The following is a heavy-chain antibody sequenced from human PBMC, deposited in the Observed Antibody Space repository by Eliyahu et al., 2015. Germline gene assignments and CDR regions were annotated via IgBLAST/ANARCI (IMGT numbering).Heavy chain of an antibody. V-gene: IGHV3-33*01. J-gene: IGHJ4*02. CDR2: IWYDGGNI. Sequence: GKGLEWVVVIWYDGGNIQYADSVKGRFTISRDNSKNTLYLQMNSLRAEDTAVYYCVRDRGAGSRYSGGLEYWGQGTLVTVSS. CDR3: VRDRGAGSRYSGGLEY. D-gene: IGHD2-15*01.